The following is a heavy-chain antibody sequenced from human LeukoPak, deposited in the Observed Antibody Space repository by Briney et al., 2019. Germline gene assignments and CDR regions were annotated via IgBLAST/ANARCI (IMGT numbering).Heavy chain of an antibody. D-gene: IGHD2-15*01. J-gene: IGHJ5*02. V-gene: IGHV4-34*01. Sequence: SETPSLTCAVYGGSFSGYYWSWIRQPPGKGLEWIGEINHSGSTNYNPSLKSRVTISVDTSKNQFSLKLSSVTAADTDVYYCASYTYCSGGSCYSGNWFDPWGQGTLVTVSS. CDR3: ASYTYCSGGSCYSGNWFDP. CDR2: INHSGST. CDR1: GGSFSGYY.